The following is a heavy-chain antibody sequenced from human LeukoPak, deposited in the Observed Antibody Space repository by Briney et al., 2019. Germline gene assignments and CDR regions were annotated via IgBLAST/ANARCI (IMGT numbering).Heavy chain of an antibody. J-gene: IGHJ4*02. CDR1: GVSINNNY. CDR2: LYSSGSS. D-gene: IGHD6-19*01. V-gene: IGHV4-59*01. Sequence: SETLSLTCTVSGVSINNNYWTWIRQPPGKGLEWIGYLYSSGSSNYNPSLKSRGTISVDTPKNQFSLKLSSVTAADTAVYYCARDGGYNSGWPYFDYWGQGTLVPVSS. CDR3: ARDGGYNSGWPYFDY.